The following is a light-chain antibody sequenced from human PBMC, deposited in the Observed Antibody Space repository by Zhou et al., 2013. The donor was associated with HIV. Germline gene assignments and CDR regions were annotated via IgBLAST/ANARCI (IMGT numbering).Light chain of an antibody. CDR2: KAS. CDR1: QDIANY. J-gene: IGKJ1*01. V-gene: IGKV1-33*01. CDR3: LQYDNYSWT. Sequence: DIEMTQSPSSLSASVGDRVTITCQASQDIANYLNWYQQKVGKAPKVLIYKASNLESGVPSRFSGSGSGTEFTLTISSLQPDDFATYYCLQYDNYSWTFGQGTKVEIK.